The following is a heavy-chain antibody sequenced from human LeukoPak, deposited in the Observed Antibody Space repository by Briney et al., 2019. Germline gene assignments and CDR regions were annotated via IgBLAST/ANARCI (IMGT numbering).Heavy chain of an antibody. CDR3: AKDSKVVPAASNIDY. V-gene: IGHV3-30*02. J-gene: IGHJ4*02. Sequence: GGSLRLSCAASGFTFSSYGMHWVRQAPGKGLEGVAFIRYDGSNKYYADSVKGRFTISRDNSKNTLYLQMNSLRAEDTAVYYCAKDSKVVPAASNIDYWGQGTLVTVSS. CDR2: IRYDGSNK. CDR1: GFTFSSYG. D-gene: IGHD2-2*01.